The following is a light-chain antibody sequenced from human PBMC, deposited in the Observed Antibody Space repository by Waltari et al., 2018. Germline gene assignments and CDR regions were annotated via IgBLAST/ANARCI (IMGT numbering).Light chain of an antibody. Sequence: EIKLTQSPATLSLSPGARATLSCRASQSVSSYLAWYQQKPGQAPRLLIYDASNRATGIPARFSGSGSGTDFTLTISSLEPEDFAVYYCQQRSNWPLTFGGGTKVEIK. CDR1: QSVSSY. CDR2: DAS. V-gene: IGKV3-11*01. J-gene: IGKJ4*01. CDR3: QQRSNWPLT.